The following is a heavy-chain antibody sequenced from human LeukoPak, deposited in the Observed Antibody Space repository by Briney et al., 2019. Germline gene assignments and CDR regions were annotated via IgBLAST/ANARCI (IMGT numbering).Heavy chain of an antibody. J-gene: IGHJ6*03. D-gene: IGHD3-10*01. CDR3: ARDLYYYGSGSYYNPPSYYYYMDV. Sequence: SETLSLTCTVSGGSISSYYWSWIRQPAGKGLEWIGRIYTSGSTNYNPSLKSRVTMSVDTSKNQFSLKLSSVTAADTAVYYCARDLYYYGSGSYYNPPSYYYYMDVWGKGTTVTVSS. CDR1: GGSISSYY. CDR2: IYTSGST. V-gene: IGHV4-4*07.